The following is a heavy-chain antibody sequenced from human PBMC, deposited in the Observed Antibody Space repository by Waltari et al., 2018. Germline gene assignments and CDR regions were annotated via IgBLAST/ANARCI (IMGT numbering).Heavy chain of an antibody. D-gene: IGHD3-22*01. CDR2: IYYTGTT. V-gene: IGHV4-59*01. J-gene: IGHJ3*02. CDR3: ARDGYYDSSGYYVNGDAFDI. Sequence: QVQLQESGPGLVKPSETLSLTCTVSGGSISGYSWSWIRQPPGKGLEWIAYIYYTGTTNYNPSLKSRVSISVDTSKNQFSLRLSSVTAADTAVYYCARDGYYDSSGYYVNGDAFDIWGQGTMVTVSS. CDR1: GGSISGYS.